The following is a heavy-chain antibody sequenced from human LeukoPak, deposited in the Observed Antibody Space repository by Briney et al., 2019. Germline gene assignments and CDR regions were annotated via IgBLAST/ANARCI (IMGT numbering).Heavy chain of an antibody. CDR2: ISPDGSRA. V-gene: IGHV3-74*03. CDR1: GFTFSSYW. D-gene: IGHD1-1*01. CDR3: ARGTRGTGAFFDY. J-gene: IGHJ4*02. Sequence: GGSLRLSCAASGFTFSSYWMHWLRQAPGKGLMWVSRISPDGSRAEYADSVKGRFTIFRDNAKNTVSMQMNSLTTEDTAFYYCARGTRGTGAFFDYWGQGSLVTVSS.